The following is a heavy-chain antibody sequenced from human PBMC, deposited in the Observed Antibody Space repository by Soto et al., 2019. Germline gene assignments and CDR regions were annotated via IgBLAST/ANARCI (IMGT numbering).Heavy chain of an antibody. CDR1: GGSFSGYY. V-gene: IGHV4-34*01. D-gene: IGHD2-15*01. CDR2: INHSGST. CDR3: ALELGYCSGGSCYTPDY. J-gene: IGHJ4*02. Sequence: SETLSLTCVVYGGSFSGYYWSWIRQPPGKGLEWIGEINHSGSTNYNPSLKSRVTISVDTSKNQFSLKLSSVTAADTAVYYCALELGYCSGGSCYTPDYWGQGTLVTVSS.